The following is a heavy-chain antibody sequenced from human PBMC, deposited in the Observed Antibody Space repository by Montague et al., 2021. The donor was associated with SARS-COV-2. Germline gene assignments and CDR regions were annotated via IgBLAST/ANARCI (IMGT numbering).Heavy chain of an antibody. D-gene: IGHD3-10*01. CDR3: ARGRRILLWFGELLSGGDYYGMDV. J-gene: IGHJ6*02. V-gene: IGHV4-34*01. CDR2: INDSGST. CDR1: GGSFSGYY. Sequence: SETLSLTCAVYGGSFSGYYWSWIRQPPGKGLEWIGEINDSGSTYYNPSLKSRVTISVDTSKNQFSLKLSSVTAADTAVYYCARGRRILLWFGELLSGGDYYGMDVWGQGTTVTVSS.